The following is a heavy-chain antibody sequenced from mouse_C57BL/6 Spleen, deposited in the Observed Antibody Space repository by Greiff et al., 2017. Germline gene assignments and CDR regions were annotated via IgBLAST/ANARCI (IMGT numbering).Heavy chain of an antibody. CDR3: ARGSSFLFDY. J-gene: IGHJ2*01. Sequence: QVQLKQPGAELVMPGASVKLSCKASGYTFTSYWMHWVKQRPGQGLEWIGEIDPSDSYTNYNQKFKGKSTLTVDKSSSTAYMQLSSLTSEDSAVYYCARGSSFLFDYWGQGTTRTVSS. CDR2: IDPSDSYT. D-gene: IGHD1-1*01. CDR1: GYTFTSYW. V-gene: IGHV1-69*01.